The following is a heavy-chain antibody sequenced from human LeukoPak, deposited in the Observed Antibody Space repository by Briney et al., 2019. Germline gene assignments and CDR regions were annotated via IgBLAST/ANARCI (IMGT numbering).Heavy chain of an antibody. CDR3: VEDLHDNLNYGDY. V-gene: IGHV3-64D*09. Sequence: GGSLRLSCSASGFTFSTYTMHWVRQAPGKGLEYVSGIRSDGGNTFSAHSVKGRFTISRGNVNNMVYLEMSSLRGEDTPLYFWVEDLHDNLNYGDYWGQGTLVTAS. CDR2: IRSDGGNT. CDR1: GFTFSTYT. J-gene: IGHJ4*02. D-gene: IGHD1-7*01.